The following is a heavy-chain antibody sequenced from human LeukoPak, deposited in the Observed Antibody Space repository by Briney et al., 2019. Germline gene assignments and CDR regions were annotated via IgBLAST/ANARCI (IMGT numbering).Heavy chain of an antibody. J-gene: IGHJ6*02. Sequence: GGSLRLSCAASGFTFSSYAMHWVRQAPGKGLEWVAVISYDGSNKYYADSVKGRFTISRDNSKNTLYLQMNSLRAEDTAVYYCAREVVAATQYYYYGMDVWGQGTTATVSS. CDR1: GFTFSSYA. CDR2: ISYDGSNK. CDR3: AREVVAATQYYYYGMDV. V-gene: IGHV3-30-3*01. D-gene: IGHD2-15*01.